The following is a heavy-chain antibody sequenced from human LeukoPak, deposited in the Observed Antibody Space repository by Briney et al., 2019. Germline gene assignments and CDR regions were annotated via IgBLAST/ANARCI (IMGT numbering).Heavy chain of an antibody. J-gene: IGHJ4*02. CDR3: ARQGRGTAAAQYYFDY. CDR1: GYSFTSYW. CDR2: IYPGDSDT. Sequence: PGESLKISCKGSGYSFTSYWIGWVRQMPGKGLEWMGIIYPGDSDTRYSSSFQGQVTISADKSISTAYLQWSSLKASDTAMYYCARQGRGTAAAQYYFDYWGQGTLVTVSS. D-gene: IGHD6-13*01. V-gene: IGHV5-51*01.